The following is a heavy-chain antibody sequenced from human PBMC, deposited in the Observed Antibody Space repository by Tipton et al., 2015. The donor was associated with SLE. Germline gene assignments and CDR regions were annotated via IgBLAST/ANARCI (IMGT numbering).Heavy chain of an antibody. CDR3: ALGIVGATTLDY. Sequence: QSGPEVKKPGSSVKVSCKASGYTFSSHAIAWVRQAPGQGLQWMGGIIPFFGSANYAHSHQGRVTITMDESTATTHMELRSLRSDDTAVYYCALGIVGATTLDYWGQGTLVTVSS. CDR1: GYTFSSHA. CDR2: IIPFFGSA. V-gene: IGHV1-69*05. D-gene: IGHD1-26*01. J-gene: IGHJ4*02.